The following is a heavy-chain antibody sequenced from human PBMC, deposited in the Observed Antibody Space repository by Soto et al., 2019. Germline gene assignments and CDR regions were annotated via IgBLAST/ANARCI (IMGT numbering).Heavy chain of an antibody. CDR3: ARGVAGTFDY. Sequence: QVQLQQWGAGLLKPSETLSLTCAVYGGSFSGYYWSWIRQPPGKVLEWIGEINHSGSTNYNPSLKSRVTISVDTSKNQFSLKLSSVTAADTAVYYCARGVAGTFDYWGQGTLVTVSS. D-gene: IGHD6-19*01. V-gene: IGHV4-34*01. CDR2: INHSGST. CDR1: GGSFSGYY. J-gene: IGHJ4*02.